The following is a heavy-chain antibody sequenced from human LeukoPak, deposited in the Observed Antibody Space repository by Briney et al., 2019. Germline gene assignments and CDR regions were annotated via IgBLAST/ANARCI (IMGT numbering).Heavy chain of an antibody. CDR1: GGTFSSYA. CDR3: ATQTYALFDY. D-gene: IGHD2-2*01. Sequence: ASVKVSCKASGGTFSSYAISWVRQAPGQGLEWMGGIIPIFGTANYAQKFQGRVTITADESTSTAYMELSSLRAEDTAVYYCATQTYALFDYWGQGTLVTVSS. J-gene: IGHJ4*02. CDR2: IIPIFGTA. V-gene: IGHV1-69*13.